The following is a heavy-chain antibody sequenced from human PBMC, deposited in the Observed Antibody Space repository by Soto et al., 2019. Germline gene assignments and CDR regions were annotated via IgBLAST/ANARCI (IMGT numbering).Heavy chain of an antibody. CDR1: GFTFSSYA. Sequence: QVQLVESGGGVVQPGRSLRLSCAASGFTFSSYAMHWVRQTPDKGLEWVAFLSYDGSHNYYADSVKGRFTISRDNSKNTLYLQMNSLRVEDTAVYYGAKDRSTIFGVVTYYFDYWGQGTLVTVSS. CDR3: AKDRSTIFGVVTYYFDY. D-gene: IGHD3-3*01. J-gene: IGHJ4*02. V-gene: IGHV3-30*18. CDR2: LSYDGSHN.